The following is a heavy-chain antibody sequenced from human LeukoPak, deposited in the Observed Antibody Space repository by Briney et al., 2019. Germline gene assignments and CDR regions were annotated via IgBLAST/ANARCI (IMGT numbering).Heavy chain of an antibody. CDR1: GGSISSSSYY. V-gene: IGHV4-39*01. Sequence: PSETLSLTCTVSGGSISSSSYYWGWIRQPPGKGLEWIGSIYYSGSTYYNPSLRSRVTISVDTSKNQFSLKLSSVTAADTAVYYCSSTNWFDPWGQGTLVTVSS. CDR3: SSTNWFDP. CDR2: IYYSGST. J-gene: IGHJ5*02.